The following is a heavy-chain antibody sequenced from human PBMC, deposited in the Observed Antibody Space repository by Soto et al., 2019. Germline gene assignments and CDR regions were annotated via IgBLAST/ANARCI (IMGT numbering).Heavy chain of an antibody. D-gene: IGHD6-19*01. J-gene: IGHJ4*02. CDR3: ARDKLRYSSGWYSFRH. V-gene: IGHV3-33*01. Sequence: GGSLRLSCAASGFTFSSYGMHWVRQAPGKGLEWVAVIWYDGSNKYYADSVKGRFTISRDNSKNTLYLQMNSLRAEDTAVYYCARDKLRYSSGWYSFRHWGQGTLVTVSS. CDR1: GFTFSSYG. CDR2: IWYDGSNK.